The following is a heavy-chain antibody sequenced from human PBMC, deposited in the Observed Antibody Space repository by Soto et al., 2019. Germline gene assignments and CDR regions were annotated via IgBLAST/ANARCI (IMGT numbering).Heavy chain of an antibody. CDR3: AKCFRNYAADNFDN. V-gene: IGHV3-23*01. CDR1: GFTFNNYA. CDR2: ITGGGAGT. J-gene: IGHJ4*02. D-gene: IGHD4-4*01. Sequence: EVQLLESGGGLVQPGGSLRLSCAASGFTFNNYAMSWVHQAPGKGLEWVSTITGGGAGTYYADSVKGRFTISRDNSNNMLYLQMNSLRVEDTALYYCAKCFRNYAADNFDNWGQGTLVTVSS.